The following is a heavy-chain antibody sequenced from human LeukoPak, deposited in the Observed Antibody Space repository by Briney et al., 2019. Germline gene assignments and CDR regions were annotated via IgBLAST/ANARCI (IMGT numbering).Heavy chain of an antibody. D-gene: IGHD3-3*01. V-gene: IGHV4-31*03. J-gene: IGHJ4*02. CDR3: ARSVWPAYDFWSGYFDY. Sequence: PSQTLSLTCTVSGGPISSDGYYWTWIRQCPGKGLEYIGYIHYSGSTYYNPSLKSRVTISIDTSKNQFSLKLSSVTAADTAVYYCARSVWPAYDFWSGYFDYWGQGTLVTVSS. CDR1: GGPISSDGYY. CDR2: IHYSGST.